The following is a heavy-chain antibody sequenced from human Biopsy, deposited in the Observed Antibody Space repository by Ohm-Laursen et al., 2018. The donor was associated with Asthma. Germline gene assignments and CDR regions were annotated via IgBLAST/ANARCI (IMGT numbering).Heavy chain of an antibody. J-gene: IGHJ4*02. Sequence: TLSLTWTVSGVSIRSYYWTWIRQLPGKGLEWIGNIHYSGSTYSNPSLKSRVTISVDTSKKQISLRLSSVIAADTAVYYCAGFCSGGNCPDHWGQGTLVTVSS. CDR1: GVSIRSYY. V-gene: IGHV4-59*01. CDR3: AGFCSGGNCPDH. D-gene: IGHD2-15*01. CDR2: IHYSGST.